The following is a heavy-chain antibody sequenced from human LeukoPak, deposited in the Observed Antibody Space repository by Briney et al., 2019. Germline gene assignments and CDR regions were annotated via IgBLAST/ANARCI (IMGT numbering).Heavy chain of an antibody. Sequence: GGSLRLSCAASGFTFSSYEMNWVRQAPGKGLEWVSYISSSGSTIYYADSVKGRFTISRDNAKNSLYLQMNSLRAEDTAVYYCARDPNAYCSSTSCYDAFDIWGQGTMVTVSS. J-gene: IGHJ3*02. D-gene: IGHD2-2*01. CDR1: GFTFSSYE. V-gene: IGHV3-48*03. CDR2: ISSSGSTI. CDR3: ARDPNAYCSSTSCYDAFDI.